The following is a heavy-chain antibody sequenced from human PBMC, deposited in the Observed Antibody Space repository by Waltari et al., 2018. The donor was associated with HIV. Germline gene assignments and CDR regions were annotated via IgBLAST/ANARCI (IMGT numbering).Heavy chain of an antibody. CDR1: GYTFTSYG. CDR3: ARVDALTMASPYAFDI. Sequence: QVQLVQSGAAVKKPGASVKVSCKASGYTFTSYGISWVRQAPGQGLGWMGWISAYNDNTNYAQKLQGRVTMTTDTSTSTAYMELRSLRSDDTAVYYCARVDALTMASPYAFDIWGQGTMVTVSS. D-gene: IGHD3-10*01. J-gene: IGHJ3*02. V-gene: IGHV1-18*01. CDR2: ISAYNDNT.